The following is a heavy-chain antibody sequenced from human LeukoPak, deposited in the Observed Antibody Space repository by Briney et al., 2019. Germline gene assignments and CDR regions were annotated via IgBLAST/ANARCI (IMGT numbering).Heavy chain of an antibody. CDR1: GYTFTGYY. CDR2: FNPDSGGT. D-gene: IGHD6-13*01. V-gene: IGHV1-2*02. Sequence: ASVKVSCKASGYTFTGYYMHWVRQAPGQGLECMGWFNPDSGGTHYAQKFQGRVTMTRDTSISTAYMELNRLRSDDTAVYYCARQQQLLDYWGQGTLVTVSS. J-gene: IGHJ4*02. CDR3: ARQQQLLDY.